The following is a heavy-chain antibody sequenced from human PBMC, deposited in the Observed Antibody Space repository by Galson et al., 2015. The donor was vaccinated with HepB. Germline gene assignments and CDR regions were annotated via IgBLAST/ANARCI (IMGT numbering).Heavy chain of an antibody. CDR1: GGSFSGYY. J-gene: IGHJ3*02. V-gene: IGHV4-34*01. D-gene: IGHD6-13*01. CDR2: INHSGST. CDR3: ARAAGYSSSWTEGGDAFDI. Sequence: ETLSLTCAVYGGSFSGYYWSWIRQPPGKGLEWIGEINHSGSTYYNPSLKSRVTISVDTSKNQFSLKLSSVTAADTAVYYCARAAGYSSSWTEGGDAFDIWGQGTMVTVSS.